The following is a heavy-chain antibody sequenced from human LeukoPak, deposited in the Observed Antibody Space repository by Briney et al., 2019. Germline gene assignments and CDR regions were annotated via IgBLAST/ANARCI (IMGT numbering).Heavy chain of an antibody. Sequence: GESLKISCKGFGYIFTSYWIGWVRQMPGKGLEWMGIIYPGDSDTRYSPSFQGQVTISADKSISTAYLQWSSLKASDAAMYYCATTSSTSPTHYYGMDVWGQGTTVTVSS. CDR3: ATTSSTSPTHYYGMDV. CDR2: IYPGDSDT. CDR1: GYIFTSYW. J-gene: IGHJ6*02. V-gene: IGHV5-51*01. D-gene: IGHD2-2*01.